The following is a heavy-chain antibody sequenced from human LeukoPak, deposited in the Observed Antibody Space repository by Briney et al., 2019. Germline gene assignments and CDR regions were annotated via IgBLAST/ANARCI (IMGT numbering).Heavy chain of an antibody. CDR3: AKDLQPDDILTGYYGTYDY. CDR1: GFTFSSYG. D-gene: IGHD3-9*01. J-gene: IGHJ4*02. Sequence: GGSLRLSCAASGFTFSSYGMHWVRQAPGKGLEWVAVISYDGSNKYYADSVKGRFTISRDNSKNTLYLQMNSLRAEDTAVYYCAKDLQPDDILTGYYGTYDYWGQGTLVTVSS. V-gene: IGHV3-30*18. CDR2: ISYDGSNK.